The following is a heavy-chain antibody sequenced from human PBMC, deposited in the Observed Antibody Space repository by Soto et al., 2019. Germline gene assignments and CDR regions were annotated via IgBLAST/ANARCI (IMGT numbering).Heavy chain of an antibody. Sequence: SETLSLTCTVSGVSVTTESHYWSWIRQPPGKGLEWIGYVHYSGSTNYNPSLKGRVLISIGTSKKQFSLELRSETAADTAVYFCARGRNYGGSGYFFEHYIDYWGQGTPVTVSS. CDR2: VHYSGST. CDR3: ARGRNYGGSGYFFEHYIDY. V-gene: IGHV4-61*01. CDR1: GVSVTTESHY. J-gene: IGHJ4*02. D-gene: IGHD3-22*01.